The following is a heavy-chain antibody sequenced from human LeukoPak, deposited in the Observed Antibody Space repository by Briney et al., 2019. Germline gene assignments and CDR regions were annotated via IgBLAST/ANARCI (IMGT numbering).Heavy chain of an antibody. V-gene: IGHV3-23*01. CDR2: ISGTGRTT. J-gene: IGHJ4*02. CDR1: GFTFSSYA. D-gene: IGHD2-15*01. Sequence: GGSLRLSCAASGFTFSSYAMSWVRQAPGKGLEWVSSISGTGRTTYYADSVKGRFPISRDNSKKMVYLQLNSLRAEDTAIYYCASNREVAGAAIYWGQGIMVTVSS. CDR3: ASNREVAGAAIY.